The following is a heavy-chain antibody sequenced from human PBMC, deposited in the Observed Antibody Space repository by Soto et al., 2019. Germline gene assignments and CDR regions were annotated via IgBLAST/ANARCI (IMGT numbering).Heavy chain of an antibody. D-gene: IGHD6-25*01. CDR1: GFTFGDYW. CDR2: TKQDESEK. Sequence: EVQLVESGGGLVQPGGSLRLSCATSGFTFGDYWMSWVRQAPGKRLEWVANTKQDESEKYYVGSVRGPFTISRDNAKNSLYLQMKSLRAEDTAVYFCVREGDSGFFSWGQGTLVTVSS. CDR3: VREGDSGFFS. V-gene: IGHV3-7*01. J-gene: IGHJ5*02.